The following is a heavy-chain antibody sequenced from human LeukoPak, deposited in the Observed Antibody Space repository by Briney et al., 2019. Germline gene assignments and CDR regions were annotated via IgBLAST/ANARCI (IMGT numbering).Heavy chain of an antibody. J-gene: IGHJ4*02. CDR1: GFSFSSYV. Sequence: GGSLRLSCAASGFSFSSYVMTWVRQAPGKGLEWVSVISGSGDITYYADSVKGRFTISRDNAKNSLFLQMNSLRPEDTAVYYCARDSGRVNYWGQGTLVTVSS. D-gene: IGHD6-19*01. CDR2: ISGSGDIT. V-gene: IGHV3-23*01. CDR3: ARDSGRVNY.